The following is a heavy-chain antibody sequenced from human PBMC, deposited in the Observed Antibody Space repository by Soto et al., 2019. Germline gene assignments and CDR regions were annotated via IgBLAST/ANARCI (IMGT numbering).Heavy chain of an antibody. CDR3: ARVGSSSWYGGDYFDY. D-gene: IGHD6-13*01. J-gene: IGHJ4*02. Sequence: SETQSLTCPFSGGSIRSYYWIWIRQPPGKGLEWIGYIYYSGSTNYNPSLKSRVTISVDTSKNQFSLKLSSVTAADTAVYYCARVGSSSWYGGDYFDYWGQGTLVTVSS. V-gene: IGHV4-59*01. CDR1: GGSIRSYY. CDR2: IYYSGST.